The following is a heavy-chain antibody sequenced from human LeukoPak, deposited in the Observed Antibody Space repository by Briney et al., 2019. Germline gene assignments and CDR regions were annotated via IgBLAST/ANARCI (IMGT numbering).Heavy chain of an antibody. CDR3: STDPFYDSAGFAF. V-gene: IGHV3-15*07. D-gene: IGHD5/OR15-5a*01. Sequence: GGSLRLSCTASGGFTFSNAWMNWVRQAPGKGLEWVGRIETKAHGGTTKYAASVKGRFIISRDDAKNTLYLQMNRLKIEDTATYYCSTDPFYDSAGFAFWGQGTLVTVSS. J-gene: IGHJ4*02. CDR1: GGFTFSNAW. CDR2: IETKAHGGTT.